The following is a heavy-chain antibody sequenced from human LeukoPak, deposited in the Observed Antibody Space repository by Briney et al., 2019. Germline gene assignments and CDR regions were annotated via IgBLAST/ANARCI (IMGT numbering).Heavy chain of an antibody. J-gene: IGHJ4*02. CDR3: AKEGSGWYYLDY. V-gene: IGHV3-23*01. D-gene: IGHD6-19*01. Sequence: GGSLRLSCAASGFTFSSYAMSWVRQAPGKGLEWVSAISGSGGSTYYADSVKGRFTISRDNSKNTVYVQMNTLRAEDTAVYYCAKEGSGWYYLDYWGQGTVVTVSS. CDR2: ISGSGGST. CDR1: GFTFSSYA.